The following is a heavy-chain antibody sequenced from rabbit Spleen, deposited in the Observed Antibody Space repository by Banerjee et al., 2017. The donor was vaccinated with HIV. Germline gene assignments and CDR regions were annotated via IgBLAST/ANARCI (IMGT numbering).Heavy chain of an antibody. J-gene: IGHJ4*01. CDR3: ARGGSDVIFAFNL. CDR1: GFSFNSGYD. V-gene: IGHV1S40*01. CDR2: IYTGSDTT. D-gene: IGHD4-2*01. Sequence: QSLEESGGGLVKPEGSLTLTCKASGFSFNSGYDMCWVRQAPGKGLEWIGYIYTGSDTTYYASWAKGRFTISKTSSTTVTLQMTSLTAADTATYFCARGGSDVIFAFNLWGQGTLVTVS.